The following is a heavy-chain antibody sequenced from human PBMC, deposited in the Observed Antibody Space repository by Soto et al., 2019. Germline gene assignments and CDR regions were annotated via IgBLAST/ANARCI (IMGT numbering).Heavy chain of an antibody. CDR2: ISWNSNTI. Sequence: GGSLRLSCAASGFTFDDYAMHWVRQVPGKGLEWVSGISWNSNTIGYADSVKGRFTISRDNSKNTLFLQMNSLRGEDTAVYFCARVTDPFSWFNPYYFDSWGQGTLVTVSS. CDR3: ARVTDPFSWFNPYYFDS. CDR1: GFTFDDYA. D-gene: IGHD6-13*01. V-gene: IGHV3-9*01. J-gene: IGHJ4*02.